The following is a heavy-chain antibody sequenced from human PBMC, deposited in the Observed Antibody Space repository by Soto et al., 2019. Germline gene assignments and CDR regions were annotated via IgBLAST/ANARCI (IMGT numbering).Heavy chain of an antibody. J-gene: IGHJ4*02. CDR1: GYTFTGYY. CDR3: ARDQEEGAEPGLSD. D-gene: IGHD1-26*01. V-gene: IGHV1-2*02. CDR2: INPNSGGT. Sequence: GASVKVFCKASGYTFTGYYMHWVRQAPGQGLEWMGWINPNSGGTNYAQKFQGRVTMTRDTSISTAYMELSRLRSDDTAVSYCARDQEEGAEPGLSDWGQGTLVTVSS.